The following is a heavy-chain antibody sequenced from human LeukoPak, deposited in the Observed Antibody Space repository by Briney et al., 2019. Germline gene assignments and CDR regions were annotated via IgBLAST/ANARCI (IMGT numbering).Heavy chain of an antibody. J-gene: IGHJ4*02. CDR3: AKAKTLGASSGWGY. CDR2: IYSGGST. Sequence: GGSLRLSCAASGFTVSSNYMSWVRQAPGKGLEWVSVIYSGGSTYYADSVKGRFTISRDNSKNTLYLQMNSLRAEDTAVYYCAKAKTLGASSGWGYWGQGTLVTVSS. CDR1: GFTVSSNY. D-gene: IGHD6-19*01. V-gene: IGHV3-53*01.